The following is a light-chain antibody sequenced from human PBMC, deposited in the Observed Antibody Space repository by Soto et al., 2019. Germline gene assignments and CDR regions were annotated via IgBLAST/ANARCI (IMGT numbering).Light chain of an antibody. CDR1: QSVSSN. Sequence: EIVLAQSPATLSLSPGERATLSCRASQSVSSNLAWYQQKPGQAPRLLVYGASTRATGIPARFSGSGSGTDFTLTISSLEPEDFAVYYCQQRSNWPGLTFGGGTKVDIK. CDR2: GAS. V-gene: IGKV3-11*01. CDR3: QQRSNWPGLT. J-gene: IGKJ4*01.